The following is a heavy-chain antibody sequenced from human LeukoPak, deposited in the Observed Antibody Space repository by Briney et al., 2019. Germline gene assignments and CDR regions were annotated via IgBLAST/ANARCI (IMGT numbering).Heavy chain of an antibody. CDR2: INPSGGST. D-gene: IGHD3-10*01. J-gene: IGHJ4*02. V-gene: IGHV1-46*01. CDR3: ARGGIIRGVTPTPFDY. CDR1: GYTFTSYA. Sequence: ASVKVSCKASGYTFTSYAMNWVRQAPGQGLEWMGIINPSGGSTSYAQKFQGRVTMTRDMSTSTVYMELSSLRSEDTAVYYCARGGIIRGVTPTPFDYWGQGTLVTVSS.